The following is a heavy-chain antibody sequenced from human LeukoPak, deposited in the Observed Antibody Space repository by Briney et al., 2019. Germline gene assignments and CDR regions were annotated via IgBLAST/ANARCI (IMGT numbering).Heavy chain of an antibody. J-gene: IGHJ3*02. CDR3: ARAVITMIVAGAFDI. D-gene: IGHD3-22*01. V-gene: IGHV3-7*01. CDR2: IKQDGSEK. CDR1: GFTFSSYW. Sequence: GGSLRLSCAASGFTFSSYWMSGVRQAPGKGLEWVANIKQDGSEKYYVDSVKGRFTISRDNAKNSLYLQMNSLRAEDTAVYYCARAVITMIVAGAFDIWGQGTMVTVSS.